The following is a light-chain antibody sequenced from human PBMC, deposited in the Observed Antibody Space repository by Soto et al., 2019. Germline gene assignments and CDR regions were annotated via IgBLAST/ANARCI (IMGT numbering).Light chain of an antibody. CDR2: YDS. J-gene: IGLJ2*01. V-gene: IGLV3-21*04. CDR1: NIGSKS. CDR3: QLWDSRSDHPV. Sequence: SSELTQPPSVSVAPGKTARITCGGANIGSKSVHWYQQKPGQAPVVVIYYDSDRPSGIPERFSGSNSGDTATLTISRVEAGDEADYYCQLWDSRSDHPVFGGGTQLTVL.